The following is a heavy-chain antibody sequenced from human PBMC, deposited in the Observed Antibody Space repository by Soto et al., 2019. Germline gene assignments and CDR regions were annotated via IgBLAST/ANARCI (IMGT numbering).Heavy chain of an antibody. CDR1: GGSISSGGYS. CDR2: IYHSGST. J-gene: IGHJ5*02. D-gene: IGHD4-17*01. Sequence: TLSLTCAVSGGSISSGGYSWSWIRQPPGKGLEWIGYIYHSGSTYYNPSLKSRVTISVDRSKNQFSLKLSSVTAADTAVYYCARGHGDYFNWFDPWGQGTLVTVSS. CDR3: ARGHGDYFNWFDP. V-gene: IGHV4-30-2*01.